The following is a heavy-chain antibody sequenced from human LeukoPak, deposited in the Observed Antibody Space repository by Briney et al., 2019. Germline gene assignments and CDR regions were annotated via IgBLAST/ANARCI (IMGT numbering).Heavy chain of an antibody. CDR1: RGSISPYF. V-gene: IGHV4-59*08. CDR3: ASPDCGGDCSNY. Sequence: SETLSLTCTVSRGSISPYFWSWIRQPPGKGLEWIGYISYRGNTNYNPSLKSRVSLSLDTSKSQFSLKVNSVTAADTAVYYCASPDCGGDCSNYWGQGTLVTVSS. D-gene: IGHD2-21*02. J-gene: IGHJ4*02. CDR2: ISYRGNT.